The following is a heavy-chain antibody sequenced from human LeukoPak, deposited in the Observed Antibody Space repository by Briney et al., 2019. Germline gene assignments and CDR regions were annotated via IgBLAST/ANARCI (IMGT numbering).Heavy chain of an antibody. CDR3: ARDQVGANAFDI. CDR2: MNPNSGNT. J-gene: IGHJ3*02. CDR1: GYTFTSYD. V-gene: IGHV1-8*03. D-gene: IGHD1-26*01. Sequence: ASVKVSCKASGYTFTSYDINWVRQATGQGLEWMGWMNPNSGNTGYAQKFQGRVTITRNTSISTAYMELSSLRSEDTAVYYCARDQVGANAFDIWGQGTMVTVSS.